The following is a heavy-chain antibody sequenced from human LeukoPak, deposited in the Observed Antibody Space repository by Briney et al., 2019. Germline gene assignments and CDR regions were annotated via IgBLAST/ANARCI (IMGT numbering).Heavy chain of an antibody. V-gene: IGHV1-2*02. D-gene: IGHD3-10*01. Sequence: ASVKVSCKASGYTFTGHYMHWVRQAPGQGLEWMGWINPNSGSTNYAQKFQGRVTMTRDTSISTAYMELSRLRSDDTAVYYCARDPHYYGSGYYYYYMDVWGKGTTVTVSS. J-gene: IGHJ6*03. CDR2: INPNSGST. CDR1: GYTFTGHY. CDR3: ARDPHYYGSGYYYYYMDV.